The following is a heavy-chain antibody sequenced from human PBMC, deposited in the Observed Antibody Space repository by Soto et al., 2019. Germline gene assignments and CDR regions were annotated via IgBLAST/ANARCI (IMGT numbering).Heavy chain of an antibody. CDR3: ASPYAISFHY. D-gene: IGHD2-8*01. CDR1: GFTFSSYA. J-gene: IGHJ4*02. V-gene: IGHV3-21*04. CDR2: ISSSGSTI. Sequence: PGGSLRLSCAASGFTFSSYAMSWVRQAPGKGLEWVSAISSSGSTIYYADSVKGRFTISRDNAKNSLYLQMNSLRAEDTAVYYCASPYAISFHYWGQGALVTVSS.